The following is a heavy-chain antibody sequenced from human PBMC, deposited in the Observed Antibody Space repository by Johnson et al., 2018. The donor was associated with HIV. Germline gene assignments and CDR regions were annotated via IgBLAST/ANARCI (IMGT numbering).Heavy chain of an antibody. V-gene: IGHV3-7*05. CDR3: ARDIMWPYCYDFEFRRNDAFDI. CDR1: GFTFSSFW. Sequence: EVQLVESGGGLVQPGGSLRVSCAASGFTFSSFWMTWVRQAPGKGLEWVANIKQDGSEKYYVDSVKGRFTISRDNTENSLYLQMYSLRVEDTAVYYCARDIMWPYCYDFEFRRNDAFDIWGQGTLVTVS. CDR2: IKQDGSEK. D-gene: IGHD3-3*01. J-gene: IGHJ3*02.